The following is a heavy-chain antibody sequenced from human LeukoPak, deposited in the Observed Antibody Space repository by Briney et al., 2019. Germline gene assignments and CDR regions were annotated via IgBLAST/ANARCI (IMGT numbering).Heavy chain of an antibody. CDR2: IYYSGST. CDR1: GGFISSYY. J-gene: IGHJ4*02. V-gene: IGHV4-59*01. CDR3: ARERRAWGEDF. Sequence: SETLSLTCTVSGGFISSYYWSWIRQPPGKGLEWIGYIYYSGSTNYKPSLKSRVTISVDTSKNQFSLKLSSVTAADTAVYYCARERRAWGEDFWGQGTLVTVSS. D-gene: IGHD3-16*01.